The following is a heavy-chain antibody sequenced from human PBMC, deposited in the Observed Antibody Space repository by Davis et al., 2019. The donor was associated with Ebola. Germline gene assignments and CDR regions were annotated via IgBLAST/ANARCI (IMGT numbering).Heavy chain of an antibody. V-gene: IGHV3-23*01. J-gene: IGHJ4*02. CDR2: VSGRSTTI. D-gene: IGHD2-21*02. CDR1: GFTFNKYA. Sequence: GESLKTPCAASGFTFNKYAMSWVRQAPGKGLEWVSVVSGRSTTIYYADSVKGRFTISRDNSKNTLYLQMNSLRAEDTALYYCAKEEAYCGGDCYGYFDYWGQGTLVTVSS. CDR3: AKEEAYCGGDCYGYFDY.